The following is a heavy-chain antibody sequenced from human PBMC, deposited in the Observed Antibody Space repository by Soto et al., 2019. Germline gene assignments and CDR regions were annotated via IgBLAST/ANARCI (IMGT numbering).Heavy chain of an antibody. V-gene: IGHV1-46*01. CDR1: GYTFTIYY. D-gene: IGHD2-15*01. Sequence: ASVKVSCKASGYTFTIYYMHWVRQAPGQGLEWMGIINPSGGSTSYAQKFQGRVTMTRDTSTSTVYMELSSLRSEDTAVYYCARVTLGVAATFELDYWGQGTLVTVSS. J-gene: IGHJ4*02. CDR3: ARVTLGVAATFELDY. CDR2: INPSGGST.